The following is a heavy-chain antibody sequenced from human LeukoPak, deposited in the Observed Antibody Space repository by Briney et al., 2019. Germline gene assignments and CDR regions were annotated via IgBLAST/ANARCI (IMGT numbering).Heavy chain of an antibody. D-gene: IGHD1-26*01. CDR2: IKNKTEGGTT. Sequence: GGSLRLSCVASGFTFSKASMNWVRQAPGKGLEWVGRIKNKTEGGTTQYAAPVKGRFTISRDDSKKTLYLQMNSLKSEDTALYYCAAGHGAAPHWGQGTLVIASS. V-gene: IGHV3-15*01. CDR3: AAGHGAAPH. CDR1: GFTFSKAS. J-gene: IGHJ4*02.